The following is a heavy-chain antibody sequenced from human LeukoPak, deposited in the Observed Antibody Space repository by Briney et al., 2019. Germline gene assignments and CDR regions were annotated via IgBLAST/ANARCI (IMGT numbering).Heavy chain of an antibody. CDR3: AREDFFTPHS. CDR2: IGHSSIGYSSDHL. J-gene: IGHJ4*02. D-gene: IGHD3/OR15-3a*01. Sequence: GGSLRLSCAASGFTVSAYYMTWIRQAPGKGLEWVSSIGHSSIGYSSDHLKYADSVKGRFTISRDNAKNSLYLQMDSLRAEDTAVYFCAREDFFTPHSWGQGTLVTVSS. CDR1: GFTVSAYY. V-gene: IGHV3-11*05.